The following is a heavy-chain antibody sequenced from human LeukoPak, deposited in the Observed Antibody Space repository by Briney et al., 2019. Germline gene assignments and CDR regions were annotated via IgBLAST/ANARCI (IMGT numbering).Heavy chain of an antibody. V-gene: IGHV1-69*06. D-gene: IGHD6-19*01. CDR1: GGTFSSYA. Sequence: ASVKVSCKASGGTFSSYAISWVRQAPGQGLEWMGGIIPIFGTANYAQKFQGRVTITADKSTSTAYMELSSLRSEDTAVYYCARGYSSGWTNYYYYYYMDVWGKGTTVTVSS. CDR3: ARGYSSGWTNYYYYYYMDV. CDR2: IIPIFGTA. J-gene: IGHJ6*03.